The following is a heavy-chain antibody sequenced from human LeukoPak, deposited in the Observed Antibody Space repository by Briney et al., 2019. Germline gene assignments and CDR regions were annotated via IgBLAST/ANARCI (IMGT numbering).Heavy chain of an antibody. CDR1: GYSFINFG. Sequence: GASVKVSCKASGYSFINFGLSWVRQAPGQGLEWMGWISAYNHNTNYAQKFQGRVTITADKSTSTAYMELSSLRSEDTAVYYCARARGYSVYYFDYWGQGTLVTVSS. J-gene: IGHJ4*02. D-gene: IGHD5-18*01. CDR3: ARARGYSVYYFDY. V-gene: IGHV1-18*01. CDR2: ISAYNHNT.